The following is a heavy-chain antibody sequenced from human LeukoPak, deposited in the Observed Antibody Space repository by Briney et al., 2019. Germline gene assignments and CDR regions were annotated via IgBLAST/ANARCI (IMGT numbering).Heavy chain of an antibody. J-gene: IGHJ4*02. CDR2: INPNSGGT. V-gene: IGHV1-2*02. Sequence: APVKVSCKASGYTFTGYYMHWVRQAPGQGLEWMGWINPNSGGTNYAQKFQGRVTMTRDTSISTAYMELSRLRSDDTAVYYCARDAYCSSTSCYYFDYWGQGTLVTVSS. CDR1: GYTFTGYY. CDR3: ARDAYCSSTSCYYFDY. D-gene: IGHD2-2*01.